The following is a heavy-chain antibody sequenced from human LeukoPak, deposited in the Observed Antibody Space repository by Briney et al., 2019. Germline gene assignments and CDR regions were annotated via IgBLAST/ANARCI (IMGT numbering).Heavy chain of an antibody. J-gene: IGHJ4*02. CDR1: GFTFSSYG. Sequence: PGRSLRLSCAASGFTFSSYGMHWVRQAPGKGLEWVAVISLHGSNKYYADSVKGRFTISRDNSKNTLYLQMNSLRAEDTAVYYWAKALPRIVGATDGVDYWGQGTLVPVSS. CDR3: AKALPRIVGATDGVDY. CDR2: ISLHGSNK. V-gene: IGHV3-30*18. D-gene: IGHD1-26*01.